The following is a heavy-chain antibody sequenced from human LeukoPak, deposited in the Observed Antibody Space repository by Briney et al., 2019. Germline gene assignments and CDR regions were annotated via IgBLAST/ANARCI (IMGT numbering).Heavy chain of an antibody. CDR2: IYYSGST. Sequence: SETLSLTCTVSGGSISSYYWSWIRQPPGKGLEWIGYIYYSGSTNYNPSLKSRVTISVDTSKNQFSLKLSSVTAADTAVYYCARVDYSNYGNYYYIDVWGKGTTVTISS. J-gene: IGHJ6*03. CDR3: ARVDYSNYGNYYYIDV. CDR1: GGSISSYY. D-gene: IGHD4-11*01. V-gene: IGHV4-59*01.